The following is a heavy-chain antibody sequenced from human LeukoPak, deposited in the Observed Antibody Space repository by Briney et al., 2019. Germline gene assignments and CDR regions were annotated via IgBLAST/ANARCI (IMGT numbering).Heavy chain of an antibody. CDR3: AKGRGSSWYHAFDI. Sequence: GGSLRLSCAASGFTFSNYGMHWVRQAPGKGLEWVAFIRYDGTNKYYADSVKGRFTISRDNSKNTLYLQMNSLRAEDTAVYYCAKGRGSSWYHAFDIWGQGTMVTVSS. V-gene: IGHV3-30*02. D-gene: IGHD6-13*01. J-gene: IGHJ3*02. CDR1: GFTFSNYG. CDR2: IRYDGTNK.